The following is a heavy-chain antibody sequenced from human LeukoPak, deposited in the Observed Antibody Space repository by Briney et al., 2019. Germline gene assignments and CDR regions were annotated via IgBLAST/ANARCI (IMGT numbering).Heavy chain of an antibody. Sequence: SQTLSLTCTVSGGSISSGDYYWSWIRQPPGKGLEWIGYIYYSGSTYYNPSLKSRVTISVDTSKNQFSLKLSSVTAADTAVYYCARAGRGRILWFGELFHPFDYWGQGTLVTVSS. D-gene: IGHD3-10*01. CDR1: GGSISSGDYY. J-gene: IGHJ4*02. V-gene: IGHV4-30-4*01. CDR2: IYYSGST. CDR3: ARAGRGRILWFGELFHPFDY.